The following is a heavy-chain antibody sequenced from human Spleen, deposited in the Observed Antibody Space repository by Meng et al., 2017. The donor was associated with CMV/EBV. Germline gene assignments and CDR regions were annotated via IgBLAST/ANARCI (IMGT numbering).Heavy chain of an antibody. D-gene: IGHD6-13*01. CDR2: IYPGDSDT. Sequence: SGYCFPSRWIGWVRQMPGKGPEWMGIIYPGDSDTRYSPSFRGQVTISADRSISTAYLQWSSLKASDTAMYYCARFGSSWFRNYFDFWGQGTLVTVSS. V-gene: IGHV5-51*01. CDR1: GYCFPSRW. CDR3: ARFGSSWFRNYFDF. J-gene: IGHJ4*02.